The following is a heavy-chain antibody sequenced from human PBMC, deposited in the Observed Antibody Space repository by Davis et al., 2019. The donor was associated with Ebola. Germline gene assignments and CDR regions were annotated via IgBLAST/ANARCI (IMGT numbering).Heavy chain of an antibody. D-gene: IGHD2-15*01. CDR3: ARIYSPVGAGYYFDS. CDR1: GGSISNGDYY. CDR2: IFYSGST. V-gene: IGHV4-30-4*01. J-gene: IGHJ4*02. Sequence: MPSETLSLTCTVSGGSISNGDYYWSWIRQPPGKGLECIGYIFYSGSTFHNPSLKSRVTMSVDTSKNQFSLRLNSVTAADTAVYYCARIYSPVGAGYYFDSWGQGTPVTVSS.